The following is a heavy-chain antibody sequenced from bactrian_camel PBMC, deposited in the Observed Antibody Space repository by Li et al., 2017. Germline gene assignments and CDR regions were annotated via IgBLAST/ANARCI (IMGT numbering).Heavy chain of an antibody. J-gene: IGHJ4*01. V-gene: IGHV3S53*01. CDR2: IDSGTGT. CDR3: AAGQSGRCGNFRY. Sequence: HVQLVESGGGSVQAGGSLRLSCAASGRSISAYCMGWFRQTPSTGREEIAVIDSGTGTYYEDSVKGRFTMSQDNAKNTVYLQMNVLKPEDTAMYYCAAGQSGRCGNFRYWGQGTQVTVS. CDR1: GRSISAYC. D-gene: IGHD1*01.